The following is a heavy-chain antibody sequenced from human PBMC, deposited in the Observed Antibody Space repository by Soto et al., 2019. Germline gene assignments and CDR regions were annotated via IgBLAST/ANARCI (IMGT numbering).Heavy chain of an antibody. Sequence: QVQLQQWGAGLLKPSETLSLTCAVYGGFVTSGSYYWSWIRQPPGKGLEWIGAMSHSGGTHFTPSLKRRVSISVDTSENQFTRKVSSVTAAATALYYCARVERGTTTTVVAAFDIWGPGTMVTVSS. D-gene: IGHD4-4*01. CDR2: MSHSGGT. V-gene: IGHV4-34*01. CDR3: ARVERGTTTTVVAAFDI. J-gene: IGHJ3*02. CDR1: GGFVTSGSYY.